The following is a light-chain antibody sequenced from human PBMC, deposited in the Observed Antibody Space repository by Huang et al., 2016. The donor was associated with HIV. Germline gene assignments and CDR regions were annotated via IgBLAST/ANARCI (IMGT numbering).Light chain of an antibody. J-gene: IGKJ2*01. V-gene: IGKV3-15*01. CDR2: GAS. CDR1: QRITNN. Sequence: IEMTQSPATLSVSPGERATLTCRASQRITNNLALYQQRPGQAPRLLIYGASTRATAIPARFSGSGSGTEFTLTIDSLQSEDSAVYYCQQYNNWPPEYTFGQGTKVEIK. CDR3: QQYNNWPPEYT.